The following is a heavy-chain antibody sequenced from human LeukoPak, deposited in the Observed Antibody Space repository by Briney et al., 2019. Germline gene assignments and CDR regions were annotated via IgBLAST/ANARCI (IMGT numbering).Heavy chain of an antibody. CDR2: ISYDGSNK. CDR3: AKDRSGGWYDAFDI. D-gene: IGHD6-19*01. Sequence: PGGSLRLSCAASGFTFSSYGIHWVRQAPGKGLEWVAVISYDGSNKFYADSVKGRFTISRDNSKNTLYLQMNSLRAEDTAVYYCAKDRSGGWYDAFDIWGQGTMVTVSS. CDR1: GFTFSSYG. V-gene: IGHV3-30*18. J-gene: IGHJ3*02.